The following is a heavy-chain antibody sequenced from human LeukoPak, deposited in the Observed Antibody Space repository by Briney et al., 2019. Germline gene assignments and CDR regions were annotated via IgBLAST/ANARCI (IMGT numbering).Heavy chain of an antibody. CDR3: AKTAVWSPGDY. CDR1: GFTFSNYA. Sequence: PGGSLRLSCAASGFTFSNYAMSWVRQAPGKELEWVSLISAGGDVTIYADSVEGRFTISRDNSNNTLYLQMNSLRAEDTAIYYCAKTAVWSPGDYWGQGTLVTVSS. D-gene: IGHD3-3*01. V-gene: IGHV3-23*01. J-gene: IGHJ4*02. CDR2: ISAGGDVT.